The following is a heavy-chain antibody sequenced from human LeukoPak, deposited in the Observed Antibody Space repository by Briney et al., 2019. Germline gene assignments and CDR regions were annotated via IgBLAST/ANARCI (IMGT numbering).Heavy chain of an antibody. V-gene: IGHV3-7*01. J-gene: IGHJ6*03. Sequence: PGGSLRLSCVASGFMFSRYWMSWVRQAPGKGLEWVAKIKKDGSEKYYVDSVKGRFTISRDNAKNSLYLQMNSLRAEDTAVYYCARGGNNYYYSYMDVWGKGTTVTISS. CDR3: ARGGNNYYYSYMDV. CDR2: IKKDGSEK. D-gene: IGHD1-26*01. CDR1: GFMFSRYW.